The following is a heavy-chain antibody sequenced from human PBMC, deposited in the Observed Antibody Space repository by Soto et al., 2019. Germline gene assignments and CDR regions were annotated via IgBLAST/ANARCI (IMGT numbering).Heavy chain of an antibody. Sequence: GASVKVSCKVSGYTLTELSMHWVPQAPGKGLEWMGCFDPEDGETIDAQKFQGRVTMTEDTSTAPAYMELSSLRSEDTDVYYCATETHYVWGSYRSFDYWGQGTLVTVSS. D-gene: IGHD3-16*02. CDR3: ATETHYVWGSYRSFDY. J-gene: IGHJ4*02. V-gene: IGHV1-24*01. CDR1: GYTLTELS. CDR2: FDPEDGET.